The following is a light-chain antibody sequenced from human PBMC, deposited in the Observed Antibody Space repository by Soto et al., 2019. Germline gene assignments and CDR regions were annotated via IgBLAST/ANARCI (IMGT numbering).Light chain of an antibody. J-gene: IGLJ3*02. CDR2: AVT. Sequence: QSVLTQPASISGSPGQSITISCIVTSSDFGDYNYVSWYQQHPDKAPKLMIYAVTHRPSGVSNRFSCSKSGNTASLTISGLQAEDEADYYCSSYSSTITVFGGGTKVTVL. CDR3: SSYSSTITV. V-gene: IGLV2-14*01. CDR1: SSDFGDYNY.